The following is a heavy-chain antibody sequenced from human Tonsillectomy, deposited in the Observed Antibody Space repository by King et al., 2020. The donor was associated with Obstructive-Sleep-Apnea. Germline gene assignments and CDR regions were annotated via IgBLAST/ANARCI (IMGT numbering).Heavy chain of an antibody. CDR3: VRARDWALDY. J-gene: IGHJ4*02. D-gene: IGHD2-21*02. Sequence: VQLVESGGGSVQPGGSLRLSCVASGFTFRSYSINWVRQAPGEGLEWISYINGDSNAILYADSVKDRFTISRDEARNSLYLEMNSLRVEDTAVYYCVRARDWALDYWGQGTLVTVSS. V-gene: IGHV3-48*01. CDR2: INGDSNAI. CDR1: GFTFRSYS.